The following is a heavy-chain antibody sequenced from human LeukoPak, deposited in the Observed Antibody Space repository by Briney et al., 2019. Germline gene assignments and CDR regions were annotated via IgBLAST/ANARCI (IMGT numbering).Heavy chain of an antibody. D-gene: IGHD6-19*01. J-gene: IGHJ4*02. CDR3: ASRVSSGWHLVFDY. CDR1: GGTFSSYS. V-gene: IGHV1-69*01. Sequence: SVKVSCKASGGTFSSYSISWVRQAPGQGVEWMGGIIPIFGTANYAQKFQGRVTITADESTSTAYMELSSLRSEDTAVYYCASRVSSGWHLVFDYWGQGTLVTVSS. CDR2: IIPIFGTA.